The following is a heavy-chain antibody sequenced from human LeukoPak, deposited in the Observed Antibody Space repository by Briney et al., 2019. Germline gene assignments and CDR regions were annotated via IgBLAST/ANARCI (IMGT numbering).Heavy chain of an antibody. CDR2: IYHSGST. J-gene: IGHJ3*02. D-gene: IGHD3-22*01. CDR3: ARATYYYDSSGYGGHEYAFDI. Sequence: PSQTLSLTCTVSGVSISSGGYYWSWIRQPPGKGLEWIGYIYHSGSTYYNPSLKSRVTISVDRSKNQFSLKLSSVTAADTAVYYCARATYYYDSSGYGGHEYAFDIWGQGTMVTVSS. CDR1: GVSISSGGYY. V-gene: IGHV4-30-2*01.